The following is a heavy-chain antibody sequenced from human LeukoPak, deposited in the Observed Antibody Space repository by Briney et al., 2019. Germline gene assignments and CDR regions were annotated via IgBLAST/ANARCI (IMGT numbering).Heavy chain of an antibody. CDR2: ISAGGGST. CDR3: ARDYCSGGSCHLFDY. J-gene: IGHJ4*02. CDR1: GFTFSSYA. Sequence: GGSLRLSCAASGFTFSSYAMNWVRQAPGKGLEWVSTISAGGGSTYYADSVKGRFTISRDDSKNTLYLQMNSLRADDTALYYCARDYCSGGSCHLFDYWGRGTLVTVSS. D-gene: IGHD2-15*01. V-gene: IGHV3-23*01.